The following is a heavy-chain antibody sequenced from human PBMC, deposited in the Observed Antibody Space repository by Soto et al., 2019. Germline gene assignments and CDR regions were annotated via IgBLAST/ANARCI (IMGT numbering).Heavy chain of an antibody. CDR3: ARAPVGLDTISYFDY. V-gene: IGHV4-30-4*01. CDR1: GDSVSSVGFH. D-gene: IGHD3-3*01. Sequence: SETLSLTCTVSGDSVSSVGFHWAWLRRPPGKGLEWIGYIYNGGSTYYRPSPESRMHMSRDATRNHYSLRLTSVTAADTAVYFCARAPVGLDTISYFDYWGQGKLVTVSS. J-gene: IGHJ4*02. CDR2: IYNGGST.